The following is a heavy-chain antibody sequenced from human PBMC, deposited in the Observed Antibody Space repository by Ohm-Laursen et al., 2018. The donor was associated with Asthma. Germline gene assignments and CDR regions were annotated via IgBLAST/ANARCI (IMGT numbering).Heavy chain of an antibody. CDR1: KFTFSNHW. J-gene: IGHJ4*02. CDR3: ARASGGYYIDY. Sequence: SLRLSCAASKFTFSNHWMNWVRQAPGKGLEWVSYIGNSGSAIYYADSVKGRFTLSRDNAKNSLYLQMNSLRAEDTAVYYCARASGGYYIDYWGQGTLVTVSS. V-gene: IGHV3-11*01. CDR2: IGNSGSAI. D-gene: IGHD1-26*01.